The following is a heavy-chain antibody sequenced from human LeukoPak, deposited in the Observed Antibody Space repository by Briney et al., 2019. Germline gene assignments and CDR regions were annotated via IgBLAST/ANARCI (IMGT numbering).Heavy chain of an antibody. CDR1: GGSFSGYY. CDR2: INHSGST. V-gene: IGHV4-34*01. J-gene: IGHJ2*01. CDR3: ARVNWYFDL. Sequence: PSETLSLTCAVYGGSFSGYYWSWIRQPPGKGLEWLGEINHSGSTNYNPSLKSRVTISVDTSKNQFSLKLSSVTAADTAVYYCARVNWYFDLWGRGTLVTVSS.